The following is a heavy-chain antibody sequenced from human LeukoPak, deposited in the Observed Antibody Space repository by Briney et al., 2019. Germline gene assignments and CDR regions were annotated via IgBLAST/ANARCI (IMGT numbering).Heavy chain of an antibody. V-gene: IGHV3-48*02. CDR1: GFTFSSYS. D-gene: IGHD1-26*01. CDR2: ISSSSSTI. Sequence: GGPLRLSCAASGFTFSSYSMNWVRQAPGKGLEWVSYISSSSSTISYADSVKGRFTISRDNAKNSLYLQMNSLRDEDTAVYYCARDLSASYYEKDWGQGTLVTVSS. CDR3: ARDLSASYYEKD. J-gene: IGHJ4*02.